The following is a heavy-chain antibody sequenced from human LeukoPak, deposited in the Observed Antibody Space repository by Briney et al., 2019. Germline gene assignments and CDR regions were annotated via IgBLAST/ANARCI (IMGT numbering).Heavy chain of an antibody. J-gene: IGHJ4*02. D-gene: IGHD3-10*01. CDR3: AKGMPGSSSFDY. CDR2: ISWNSGSI. V-gene: IGHV3-9*01. Sequence: PGGSLRLSCAAPGSTFDDYAMHWVRQAPGKGLEWVSGISWNSGSIGYADSVKGRFTISRDNAKNSLYLQMNSLRAEDTALYYCAKGMPGSSSFDYWGQGTLVTVSS. CDR1: GSTFDDYA.